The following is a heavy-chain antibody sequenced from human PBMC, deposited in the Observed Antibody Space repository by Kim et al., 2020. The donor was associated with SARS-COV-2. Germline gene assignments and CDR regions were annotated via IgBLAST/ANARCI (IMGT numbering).Heavy chain of an antibody. V-gene: IGHV3-66*01. CDR3: AFSALYDILTGYPSGLSDY. Sequence: GGSLRLSCAASGFTVSSNYMSWVRQAPGKGLEWVSVIYSGGSTYYADSVKGRFTISRDNSKNTLYLQMNSLRAEDTAVYYCAFSALYDILTGYPSGLSDYWGQGTLVTVSS. CDR2: IYSGGST. D-gene: IGHD3-9*01. J-gene: IGHJ4*02. CDR1: GFTVSSNY.